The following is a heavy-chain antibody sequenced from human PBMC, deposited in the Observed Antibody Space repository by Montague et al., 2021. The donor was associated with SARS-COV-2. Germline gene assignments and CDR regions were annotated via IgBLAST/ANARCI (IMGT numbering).Heavy chain of an antibody. CDR2: IYYTGST. Sequence: SETLSLTCTVSGGSISGDNYYWTWIRQHPGKGLEWIAYIYYTGSTYYNPCLQSRLRTSLDTSKNQFSLTLTSVTAADTAIYYCARNRGWGSRGAGYFDLWGRGTLVTVSS. V-gene: IGHV4-31*03. D-gene: IGHD7-27*01. J-gene: IGHJ2*01. CDR1: GGSISGDNYY. CDR3: ARNRGWGSRGAGYFDL.